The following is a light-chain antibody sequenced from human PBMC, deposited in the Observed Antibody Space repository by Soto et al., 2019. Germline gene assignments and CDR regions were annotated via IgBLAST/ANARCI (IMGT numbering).Light chain of an antibody. V-gene: IGLV2-14*01. CDR2: EVS. CDR3: SSYTRNNTLV. CDR1: SSDVGGYNY. J-gene: IGLJ3*02. Sequence: QSVLTQPASVSGSPGQSITISCTGTSSDVGGYNYVSWYQQHPGKAPKLMIYEVSNRPSGVSNRFSGSKSGNTASLTISGLQAEDEADYYCSSYTRNNTLVFGGGTKVTVL.